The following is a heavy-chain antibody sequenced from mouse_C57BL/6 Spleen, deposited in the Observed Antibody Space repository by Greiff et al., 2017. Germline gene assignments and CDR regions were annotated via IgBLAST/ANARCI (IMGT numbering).Heavy chain of an antibody. D-gene: IGHD1-1*01. J-gene: IGHJ1*03. CDR3: ARGTYYGSSPYWYFDV. CDR1: GYTFTSYW. Sequence: QVQLQQPGAELVKPGASVKMSCKASGYTFTSYWITWVKQRPGQGLEWIGDIYPGSGGTNYNEKFKSKATLTLDTSSSTAYMQLSSLTSEDYAVDYCARGTYYGSSPYWYFDVWGTGTTVTVSS. V-gene: IGHV1-55*01. CDR2: IYPGSGGT.